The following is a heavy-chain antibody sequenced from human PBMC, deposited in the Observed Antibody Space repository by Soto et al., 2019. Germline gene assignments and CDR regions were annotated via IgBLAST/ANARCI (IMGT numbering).Heavy chain of an antibody. V-gene: IGHV3-23*01. CDR1: GFTFSSYA. CDR3: AKEHHYSSSWSEFDY. CDR2: ISGSGVST. J-gene: IGHJ4*02. D-gene: IGHD6-13*01. Sequence: EVPLLGSGGGLVQPGGSLRLSCAASGFTFSSYAMSWVRQAPGKGLGWVSAISGSGVSTYYADSVKGRFTISRDNSKNTLYLQMNSLRAEDTAVYYCAKEHHYSSSWSEFDYWGQGTLVTVSS.